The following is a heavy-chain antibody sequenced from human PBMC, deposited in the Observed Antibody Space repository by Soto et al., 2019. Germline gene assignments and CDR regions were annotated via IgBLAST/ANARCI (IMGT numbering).Heavy chain of an antibody. Sequence: EVQLLESGGGLVQPGGSLRLSCTASGFTFSRHAMTWVRQAPGKGLEWVSGLSDSGGSIYYADSVKGRFTISRDNSMNTLYLQMNTLRAEHTAIYYCAKVSSSWYAGFFDLWGQGTLVTVSS. CDR2: LSDSGGSI. J-gene: IGHJ4*02. D-gene: IGHD6-13*01. CDR3: AKVSSSWYAGFFDL. V-gene: IGHV3-23*01. CDR1: GFTFSRHA.